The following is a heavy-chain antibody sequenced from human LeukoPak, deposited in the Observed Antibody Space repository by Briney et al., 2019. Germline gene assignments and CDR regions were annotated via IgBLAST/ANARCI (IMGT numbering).Heavy chain of an antibody. J-gene: IGHJ4*02. Sequence: PSETLSLTCAVYGGSFSGYYWSWIRQPPVKVLEWIGEINHSGSTNYNPSLKSRVTISVDTSKNQFSLKLSSVTAADTAVYYCARARYSSSFGDYWGQGTLVTVSS. V-gene: IGHV4-34*01. D-gene: IGHD6-13*01. CDR2: INHSGST. CDR3: ARARYSSSFGDY. CDR1: GGSFSGYY.